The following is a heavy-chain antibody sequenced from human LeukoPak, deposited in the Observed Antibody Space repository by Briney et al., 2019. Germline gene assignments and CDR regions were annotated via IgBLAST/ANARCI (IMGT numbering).Heavy chain of an antibody. CDR3: ARVVSSSSDYYYYYYIDV. Sequence: ASETLSLTCNVSGGPVSGNYWSWIRQPPGKGLEWIGYISYSGSTNYNPSLKSRVTMSVDTSKNQFSLKLSSVTAADTAVYYCARVVSSSSDYYYYYYIDVWGKGTTVTVSS. J-gene: IGHJ6*03. CDR1: GGPVSGNY. D-gene: IGHD6-6*01. CDR2: ISYSGST. V-gene: IGHV4-59*02.